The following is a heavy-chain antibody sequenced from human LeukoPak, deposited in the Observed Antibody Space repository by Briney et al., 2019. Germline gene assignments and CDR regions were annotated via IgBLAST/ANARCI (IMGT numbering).Heavy chain of an antibody. D-gene: IGHD5-12*01. Sequence: SETLSLTCTVSGGSISSSSSYWSWIRQPPGKGLEWIGTIYYSGTTYYNPSLKGRVTISVGTSKNHFSLKLRSVTAADTAVYYCARIRGFRPVLDFWGQGALVTVSS. CDR3: ARIRGFRPVLDF. J-gene: IGHJ4*02. CDR1: GGSISSSSSY. V-gene: IGHV4-39*02. CDR2: IYYSGTT.